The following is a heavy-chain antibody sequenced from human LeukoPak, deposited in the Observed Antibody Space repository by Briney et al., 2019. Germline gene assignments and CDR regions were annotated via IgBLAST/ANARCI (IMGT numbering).Heavy chain of an antibody. D-gene: IGHD3-22*01. CDR3: ARRAGDYSHPYDY. V-gene: IGHV3-20*04. CDR1: GFTFDDYG. CDR2: INWNGGST. Sequence: GGSLRLSCAASGFTFDDYGLSWVRQAPGKGLEWVSGINWNGGSTGYADSVKGRFTISRDNSKNTLYLQMNSLRAEDTAVYYCARRAGDYSHPYDYWGQGILVTVSS. J-gene: IGHJ4*02.